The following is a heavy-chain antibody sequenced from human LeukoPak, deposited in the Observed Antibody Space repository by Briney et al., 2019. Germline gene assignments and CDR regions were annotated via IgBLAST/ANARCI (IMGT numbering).Heavy chain of an antibody. D-gene: IGHD2-21*01. CDR3: ARVRSTYCGGDCYSRAFDI. CDR2: IRYDGSNK. CDR1: GFTFSSYG. Sequence: GGSLRLSCAASGFTFSSYGMHWVRQAPGKGLEWVAFIRYDGSNKYYADSVKGRFTISRDNSKNTLYLQMNSLRAEDTAVYYCARVRSTYCGGDCYSRAFDIWGQGTMVTVSS. J-gene: IGHJ3*02. V-gene: IGHV3-30*02.